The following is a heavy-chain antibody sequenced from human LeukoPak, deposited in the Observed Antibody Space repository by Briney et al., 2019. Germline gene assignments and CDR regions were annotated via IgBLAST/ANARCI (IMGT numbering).Heavy chain of an antibody. CDR2: INPNSGGT. D-gene: IGHD3-10*01. CDR3: AREDTMVRGVIQGFDY. CDR1: GYTFTGYC. J-gene: IGHJ4*02. V-gene: IGHV1-2*02. Sequence: ASVKVSCKASGYTFTGYCMHWVRQAPGQGLEWMGWINPNSGGTNYAQKFQGRVTMTRDTSISTAYMELSRLRSDDTAVYYCAREDTMVRGVIQGFDYWGQGTLVTVSS.